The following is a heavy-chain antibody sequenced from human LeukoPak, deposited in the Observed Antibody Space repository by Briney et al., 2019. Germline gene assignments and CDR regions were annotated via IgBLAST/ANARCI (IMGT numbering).Heavy chain of an antibody. CDR1: GYTFTSYD. CDR3: ARGAVPAATYQTDNWFDP. V-gene: IGHV1-18*01. CDR2: ISAYNGNT. D-gene: IGHD2-2*01. Sequence: GASVKVSCKASGYTFTSYDINWVRQATGQGLEWMGWISAYNGNTNYAQKLQGRVTMTTDTSTSTAYMELRSLRSDDTAVYYCARGAVPAATYQTDNWFDPWGQGTLVTVSS. J-gene: IGHJ5*02.